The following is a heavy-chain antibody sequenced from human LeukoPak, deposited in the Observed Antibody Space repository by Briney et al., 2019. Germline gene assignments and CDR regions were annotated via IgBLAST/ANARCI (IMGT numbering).Heavy chain of an antibody. CDR3: ARGGRGYSYALFDS. J-gene: IGHJ4*02. V-gene: IGHV1-18*01. CDR2: ISGYNDNT. D-gene: IGHD5-18*01. CDR1: GYTFTSYG. Sequence: ASVKVSCKASGYTFTSYGINWVRQAPGQGLEWMGWISGYNDNTNSAQKLQGRVSLITDTSASTAFMELTNLRSDATAIYYCARGGRGYSYALFDSWGQGTLVTVSA.